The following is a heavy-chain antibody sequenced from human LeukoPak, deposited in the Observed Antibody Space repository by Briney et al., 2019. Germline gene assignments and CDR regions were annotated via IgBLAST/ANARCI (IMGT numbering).Heavy chain of an antibody. CDR1: GRAFSSYA. CDR3: AWGTGTTLQYYYYYMDV. D-gene: IGHD1-1*01. CDR2: IIPIFGTA. Sequence: ASVKVSFKAEGRAFSSYAISWVRQAPGQGFEWMGGIIPIFGTANYAQKFQGRVTITTDESTSTAYMELSSLRSEDTAVYYCAWGTGTTLQYYYYYMDVWGKGTTVTVSS. J-gene: IGHJ6*03. V-gene: IGHV1-69*05.